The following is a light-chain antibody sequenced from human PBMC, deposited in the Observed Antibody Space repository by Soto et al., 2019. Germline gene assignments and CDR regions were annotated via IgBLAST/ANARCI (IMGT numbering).Light chain of an antibody. V-gene: IGLV2-11*01. CDR2: DVS. CDR3: CSYAGSYTWL. Sequence: QSVLTQPRSVSGSPGQSVTISCTGTSSDVGGYNFVSWYQQHPGKATKLMIYDVSKRPSGVPDRFSGYKSGNPASLTISGLQAEDEADYYCCSYAGSYTWLFGGGTKMTVL. CDR1: SSDVGGYNF. J-gene: IGLJ3*02.